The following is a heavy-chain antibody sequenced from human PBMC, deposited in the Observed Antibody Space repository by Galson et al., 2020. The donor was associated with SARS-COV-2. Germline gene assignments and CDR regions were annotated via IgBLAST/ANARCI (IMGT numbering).Heavy chain of an antibody. Sequence: GESLKLSCKGSGYSFTSYWIGWVRQMPGKGLEWMGIIYPGDSDTRYSPSFQGQVTISADKSISTAYLQWSSLKASDTAMYYCARQVSRRGYYFDYWGQGTLVTVSS. CDR2: IYPGDSDT. V-gene: IGHV5-51*01. CDR3: ARQVSRRGYYFDY. J-gene: IGHJ4*02. D-gene: IGHD3-10*01. CDR1: GYSFTSYW.